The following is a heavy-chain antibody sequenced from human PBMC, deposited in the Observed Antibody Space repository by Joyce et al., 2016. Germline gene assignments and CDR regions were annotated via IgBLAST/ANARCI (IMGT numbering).Heavy chain of an antibody. CDR3: ARGPRSNWGLVWFDP. V-gene: IGHV4-34*01. J-gene: IGHJ5*02. CDR1: GGSVSGYY. CDR2: LNHSGNT. D-gene: IGHD7-27*01. Sequence: QVQLQQWGAGLLKPSETLSLTCAVYGGSVSGYYWSWIRQPPGKGLEGSGELNHSGNTNYNPSLKIRVTISVDTSKNQFSLKLSSVTAADTAVYYCARGPRSNWGLVWFDPWGQGTLVTVSS.